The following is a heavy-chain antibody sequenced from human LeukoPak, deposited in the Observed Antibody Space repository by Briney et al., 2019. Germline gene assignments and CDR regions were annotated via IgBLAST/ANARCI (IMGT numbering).Heavy chain of an antibody. Sequence: PSETLSLTCTVSGFSISSHYWSWIRQPPGKGLEWIGCIYYRGSTNYNPSLKSRVTISVDTSKNQFSLKLSSVTAADTAVYYCARGGDYYDTTTGGYWGQGTLVTVSS. J-gene: IGHJ4*02. D-gene: IGHD3-22*01. V-gene: IGHV4-59*11. CDR1: GFSISSHY. CDR3: ARGGDYYDTTTGGY. CDR2: IYYRGST.